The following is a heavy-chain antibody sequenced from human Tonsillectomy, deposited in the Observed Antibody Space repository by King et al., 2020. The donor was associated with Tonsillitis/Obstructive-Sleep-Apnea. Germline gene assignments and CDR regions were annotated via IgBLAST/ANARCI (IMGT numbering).Heavy chain of an antibody. CDR2: INHSGST. J-gene: IGHJ4*02. Sequence: HVQLQQWGAGLLKPSETLSLTCAVYGGSFSGYNWTRIRQPPGKGLEWIGEINHSGSTTYDPSLKSRSTISLDTSKNQFSLKLSSVTAADTAVYYCAGQNLWGYYFDYWGQGTPVTVSS. V-gene: IGHV4-34*01. D-gene: IGHD7-27*01. CDR3: AGQNLWGYYFDY. CDR1: GGSFSGYN.